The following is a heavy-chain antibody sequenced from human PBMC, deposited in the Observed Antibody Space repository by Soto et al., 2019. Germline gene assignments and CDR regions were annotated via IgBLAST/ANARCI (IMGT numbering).Heavy chain of an antibody. V-gene: IGHV4-31*03. D-gene: IGHD2-15*01. CDR1: GGSISSGGYY. Sequence: QVQLQESGPGLVKPSQTLSLTCTVSGGSISSGGYYWSRIRQHPGKGLEWIGYIYYSGSTYYNPSLKSGVTISVGTSKNQFSLKLSSVTAADTAVYYCASTIVVVVAATPGSMWFDPWGQGTLVTVSS. CDR2: IYYSGST. J-gene: IGHJ5*02. CDR3: ASTIVVVVAATPGSMWFDP.